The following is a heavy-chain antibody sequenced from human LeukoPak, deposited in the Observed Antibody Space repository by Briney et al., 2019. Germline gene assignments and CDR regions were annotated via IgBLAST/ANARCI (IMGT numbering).Heavy chain of an antibody. CDR1: GFTVSSNY. J-gene: IGHJ3*02. CDR3: ARGQEYYYDSSGLDAFGI. V-gene: IGHV3-53*04. CDR2: IYSGGST. Sequence: PGGSLRLSCAASGFTVSSNYMSWVRQAPGKGLEWVSVIYSGGSTYYAYSVKGRLTISRHNSKNTLYLQMNSLRAEDTAVYYCARGQEYYYDSSGLDAFGIWGQGTMVTVSS. D-gene: IGHD3-22*01.